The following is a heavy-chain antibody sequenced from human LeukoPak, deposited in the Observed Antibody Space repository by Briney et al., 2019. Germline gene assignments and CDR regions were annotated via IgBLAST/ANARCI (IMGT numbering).Heavy chain of an antibody. CDR3: ARVEEGYGSGRRENYYYYYMDV. J-gene: IGHJ6*03. V-gene: IGHV4-59*01. CDR1: GVSISNYY. D-gene: IGHD3-10*01. Sequence: SETLSLTCTVSGVSISNYYWSWIRQPPGKGLEWIGYIHYSGSTSYNPSLKSRVTISVDTSKKQFSLKLSSVTAADTAVYYCARVEEGYGSGRRENYYYYYMDVWGKGTTVTISS. CDR2: IHYSGST.